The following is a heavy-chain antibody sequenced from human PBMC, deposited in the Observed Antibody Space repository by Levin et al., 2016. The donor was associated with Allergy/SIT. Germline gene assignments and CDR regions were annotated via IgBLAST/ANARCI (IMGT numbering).Heavy chain of an antibody. CDR1: GFTFRNFA. CDR3: AKGSYYYDSSGYRHFDS. D-gene: IGHD3-22*01. J-gene: IGHJ4*02. V-gene: IGHV3-23*01. CDR2: IRVTGIT. Sequence: GESLKISCVASGFTFRNFAMNWVRQAPGKGLEWVSGIRVTGITYYADSVQGRFTISRDDSKKTTYLQMEGLRAEDTAVYYCAKGSYYYDSSGYRHFDSWGQGTLVTVST.